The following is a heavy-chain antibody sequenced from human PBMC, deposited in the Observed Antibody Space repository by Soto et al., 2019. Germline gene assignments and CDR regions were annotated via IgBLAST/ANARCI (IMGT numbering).Heavy chain of an antibody. CDR3: ARGPAYSTSFDAFDI. D-gene: IGHD6-6*01. J-gene: IGHJ3*02. CDR2: IIGYNGNT. V-gene: IGHV1-18*01. Sequence: QVQLVQSGAEVKKPGASVKVSCKASGYTFTNYIITWVRQAPGQGLEWMGWIIGYNGNTNYAQNFQGRVTLTSDTSTSTAYMDLRSLRSDDTAVYYCARGPAYSTSFDAFDIWGQGTMVTVSS. CDR1: GYTFTNYI.